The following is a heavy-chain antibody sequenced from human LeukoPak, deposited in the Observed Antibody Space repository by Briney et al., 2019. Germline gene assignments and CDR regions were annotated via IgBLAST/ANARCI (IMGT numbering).Heavy chain of an antibody. Sequence: GGSLRLSCAASGFTFSSYAMHWVRQAPGKGLEWVAVISYDGSNKYYADSVKGRFTISRDNSKNTLYLQMNSLRAEDTAVYYCARDPSAYSSALDDYWGQGTLVTVSS. D-gene: IGHD6-19*01. J-gene: IGHJ4*02. CDR1: GFTFSSYA. V-gene: IGHV3-30-3*01. CDR3: ARDPSAYSSALDDY. CDR2: ISYDGSNK.